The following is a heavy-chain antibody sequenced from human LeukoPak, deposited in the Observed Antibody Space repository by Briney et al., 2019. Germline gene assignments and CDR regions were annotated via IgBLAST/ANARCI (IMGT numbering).Heavy chain of an antibody. Sequence: SAKVSCKASGGTFSSYAISWVRQAPGQGLEWMGRIIPIFGTANYAQKFQGRVTITTDESTSTAYMELSSLRSEDTAVYYCARGDSSGWYSVDYWGQGTPVTVSS. CDR2: IIPIFGTA. D-gene: IGHD6-19*01. V-gene: IGHV1-69*05. J-gene: IGHJ4*02. CDR1: GGTFSSYA. CDR3: ARGDSSGWYSVDY.